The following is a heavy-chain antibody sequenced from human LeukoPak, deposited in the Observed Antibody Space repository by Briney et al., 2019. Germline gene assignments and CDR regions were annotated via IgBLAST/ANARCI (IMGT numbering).Heavy chain of an antibody. CDR1: GGSISSGGYS. V-gene: IGHV4-30-4*07. D-gene: IGHD7-27*01. J-gene: IGHJ3*02. CDR2: IYYSGTS. Sequence: SETLSLTCAVFGGSISSGGYSWSWIRQPPGKGLEWIGYIYYSGTSYYSPSLKSRATISLDTSKNQFSLQLRSVTAADTALYYCARDRYWGLTGRGNAFDIWGQGTMVTVSS. CDR3: ARDRYWGLTGRGNAFDI.